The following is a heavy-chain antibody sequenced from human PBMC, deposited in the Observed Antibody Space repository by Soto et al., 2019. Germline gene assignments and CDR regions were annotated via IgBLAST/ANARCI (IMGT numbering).Heavy chain of an antibody. V-gene: IGHV4-34*01. CDR2: INHSGST. J-gene: IGHJ3*02. D-gene: IGHD1-7*01. CDR1: GGSFSGYY. Sequence: QVQLQQWGAGLLKPSETLSLTCAVYGGSFSGYYWSWIRQPPGKGLEWIGEINHSGSTNYNPSLKGRVTISVDTSRTHFPLKLSFVTPADTAVYYGARGGITGTPDPFNIWGQGTMVTASS. CDR3: ARGGITGTPDPFNI.